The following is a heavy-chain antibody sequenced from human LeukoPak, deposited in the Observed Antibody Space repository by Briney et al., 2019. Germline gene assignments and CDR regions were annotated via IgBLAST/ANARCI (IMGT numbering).Heavy chain of an antibody. D-gene: IGHD3-3*01. V-gene: IGHV3-23*01. CDR2: ISGSGGST. CDR1: GFTFSSYA. CDR3: AITASRTIFGVVRFDC. Sequence: GGSLRLSCAASGFTFSSYAMSWVRQAPGKGLEWVSAISGSGGSTYYADSVKGRFTISRDNSKNTLYLQMNSLRAEDTAVYYCAITASRTIFGVVRFDCWGQGTLVTVSS. J-gene: IGHJ4*02.